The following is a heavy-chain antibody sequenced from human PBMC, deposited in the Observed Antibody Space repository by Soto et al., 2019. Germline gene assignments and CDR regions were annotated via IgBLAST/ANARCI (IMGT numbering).Heavy chain of an antibody. CDR1: GFTFSSYT. J-gene: IGHJ5*01. CDR2: ISSSSTYI. D-gene: IGHD5-12*01. Sequence: EVQLVESGGGLVKPGGSLRLSCAASGFTFSSYTMNWVRQAPGKGLEWVSSISSSSTYIYSADSVKGRFTISRDNAKNSLYLQMNRLRVEDTAVYYCARSPVEIVATSLYWFDSWGQGTLVTVSS. CDR3: ARSPVEIVATSLYWFDS. V-gene: IGHV3-21*01.